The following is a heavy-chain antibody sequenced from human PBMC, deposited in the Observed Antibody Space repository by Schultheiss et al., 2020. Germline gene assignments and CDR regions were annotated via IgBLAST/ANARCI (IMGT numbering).Heavy chain of an antibody. CDR2: IYYSGST. J-gene: IGHJ6*02. CDR1: GGSISSGDYY. Sequence: SETLSLTCTVSGGSISSGDYYWSWIRQPPGKGLEWIGYIYYSGSTNYNPSLKSRVTISVDTSKNQFSLKLSSVTAADTAVYYCARGDPSYCGGDCFYGMDVWGQGTTVTVSS. V-gene: IGHV4-61*08. D-gene: IGHD2-21*02. CDR3: ARGDPSYCGGDCFYGMDV.